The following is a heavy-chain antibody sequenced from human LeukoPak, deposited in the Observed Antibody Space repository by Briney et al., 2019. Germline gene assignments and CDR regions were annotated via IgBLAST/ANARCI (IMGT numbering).Heavy chain of an antibody. CDR2: ISHSGST. CDR1: GYSISSGYY. J-gene: IGHJ4*02. Sequence: SETLSLTCAVSGYSISSGYYWGWIRQPPGKGLDWIGSISHSGSTYYNPSLRGRVTISIDTSKNQFSLRLNSVTATDTAVYYCARVGGYSYGNYYFNYWGQGTLVTVSS. D-gene: IGHD5-18*01. CDR3: ARVGGYSYGNYYFNY. V-gene: IGHV4-38-2*01.